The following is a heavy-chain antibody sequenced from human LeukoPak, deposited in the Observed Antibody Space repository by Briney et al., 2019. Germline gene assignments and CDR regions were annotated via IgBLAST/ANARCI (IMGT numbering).Heavy chain of an antibody. J-gene: IGHJ5*02. CDR1: GGTFSSYA. Sequence: ASVKVSCKASGGTFSSYAISWVRQAPGQGLEWMGGIIPIFGTANYAQKFQGRVTITADESTSTAYMELSSLRSEDTAVYYCARVPSLGRRRNWFDPWGQGTLVTVSS. CDR2: IIPIFGTA. V-gene: IGHV1-69*01. CDR3: ARVPSLGRRRNWFDP.